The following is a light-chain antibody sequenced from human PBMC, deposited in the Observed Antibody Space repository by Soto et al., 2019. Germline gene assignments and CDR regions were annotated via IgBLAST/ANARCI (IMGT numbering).Light chain of an antibody. CDR2: EVS. Sequence: QSALTQPASESGSPGQSITISCTGTSSDVGGYNYVSWYQQHPGKAPKLMIYEVSNRPSGVSNRFSGSKSDNTASLTISGLQAEDEADYYCSSYTSSSTAVFGTGTKLTVL. J-gene: IGLJ1*01. CDR3: SSYTSSSTAV. V-gene: IGLV2-14*01. CDR1: SSDVGGYNY.